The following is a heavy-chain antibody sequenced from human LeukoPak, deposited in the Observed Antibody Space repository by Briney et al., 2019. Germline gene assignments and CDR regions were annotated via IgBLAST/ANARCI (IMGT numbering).Heavy chain of an antibody. V-gene: IGHV4-34*01. Sequence: PSETLSLTCAVYGGSFSGYYWSWIRQPPGKGLEWIGEINHSGSTNYNPSLKSRVTISVDTSKNQFSLKLSSVTAADTAVYYCARRLVWEEPNCTNGVCYFDYWGQGTTVTVSS. CDR2: INHSGST. J-gene: IGHJ4*03. CDR3: ARRLVWEEPNCTNGVCYFDY. D-gene: IGHD2-8*01. CDR1: GGSFSGYY.